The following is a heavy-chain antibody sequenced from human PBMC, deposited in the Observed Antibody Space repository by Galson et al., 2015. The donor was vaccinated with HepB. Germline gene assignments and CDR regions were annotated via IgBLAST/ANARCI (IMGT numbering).Heavy chain of an antibody. CDR2: ISYDGTYK. D-gene: IGHD3-22*01. V-gene: IGHV3-30*18. J-gene: IGHJ2*01. CDR3: AKDIYDSSGNYYFDL. Sequence: SLRLSCAASGFTFSRYGMHWVRQAPGKGLEWVAVISYDGTYKYSADSVKGRFTISRDNSKNTLYLQMNSLRAEDTAVYYCAKDIYDSSGNYYFDLWGRGTLVTVSS. CDR1: GFTFSRYG.